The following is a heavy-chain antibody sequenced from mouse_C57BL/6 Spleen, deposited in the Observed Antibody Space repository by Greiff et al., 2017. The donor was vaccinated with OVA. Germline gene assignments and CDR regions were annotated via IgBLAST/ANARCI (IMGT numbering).Heavy chain of an antibody. J-gene: IGHJ1*03. V-gene: IGHV5-9-1*02. CDR1: GFTFSSYA. Sequence: EVQVVESGEGLVKPGGSLKLSCAASGFTFSSYAMSWVRQTPEKRLEWVAYISSGGDYIYYADTVKGRFTISRDNARNTLYLQMSSLKSEDTAMYYCTRDKTRVTTEENWYFDVWGTGTTVTVSS. D-gene: IGHD2-2*01. CDR3: TRDKTRVTTEENWYFDV. CDR2: ISSGGDYI.